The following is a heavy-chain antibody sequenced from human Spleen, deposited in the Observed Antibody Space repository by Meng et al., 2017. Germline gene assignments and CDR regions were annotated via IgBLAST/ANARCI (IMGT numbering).Heavy chain of an antibody. CDR2: IDPKSGDT. J-gene: IGHJ4*02. CDR3: ARDEDISAAGKLFGDY. CDR1: GYKFTDYW. Sequence: QVPQVMSRAVVGTPGASVNVACKPSGYKFTDYWLHWVRRAPGQVLEWMGRIDPKSGDTHYAQRFQGRGTMTGDTSISTAYMELSGLRSDDTAMYYCARDEDISAAGKLFGDYWGQGTLVTVSS. V-gene: IGHV1-2*06. D-gene: IGHD6-13*01.